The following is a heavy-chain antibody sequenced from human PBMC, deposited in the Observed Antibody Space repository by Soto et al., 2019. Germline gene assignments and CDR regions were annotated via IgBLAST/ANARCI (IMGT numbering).Heavy chain of an antibody. CDR3: ARGRTRMVYAGAFDI. CDR1: GGSFSGYY. D-gene: IGHD2-8*01. J-gene: IGHJ3*02. Sequence: SETLSLTCAVYGGSFSGYYWSWIRQPPGKGLEWIGEINHSGSTNYNPSLKSRVTISVDTSKNQFSLKLSSVTAADTAVYYCARGRTRMVYAGAFDIWGQGTMVTVSS. V-gene: IGHV4-34*01. CDR2: INHSGST.